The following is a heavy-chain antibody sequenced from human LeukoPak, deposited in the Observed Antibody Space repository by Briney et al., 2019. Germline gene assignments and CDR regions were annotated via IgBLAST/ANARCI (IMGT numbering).Heavy chain of an antibody. V-gene: IGHV3-9*01. J-gene: IGHJ6*02. CDR2: IKWNGGGT. D-gene: IGHD1-26*01. CDR3: AKHLTATNTYIFFGLDV. CDR1: GYSFKDYG. Sequence: GGSLRLSCAATGYSFKDYGMHWVRQPPGKGLEWGSAIKWNGGGTDYADSVKGRFTIFRDNAKNSLYLQLSSLRPEDTALYYCAKHLTATNTYIFFGLDVWGQGTSVTVSS.